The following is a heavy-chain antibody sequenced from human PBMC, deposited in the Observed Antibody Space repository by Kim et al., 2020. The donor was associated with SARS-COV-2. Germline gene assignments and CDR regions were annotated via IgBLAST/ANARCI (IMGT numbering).Heavy chain of an antibody. J-gene: IGHJ3*02. CDR3: ARDSTFYDSSGSPDAFDI. D-gene: IGHD3-22*01. Sequence: GGSLRLSCAASGFTFSDYYMSWIRQAPGKGLEWVSYISSSSSYTNYADSVKGRFTISRDNAKNSLYLQMNSLRAEDTSVYYCARDSTFYDSSGSPDAFDIWGQGTMVTVSS. CDR1: GFTFSDYY. CDR2: ISSSSSYT. V-gene: IGHV3-11*05.